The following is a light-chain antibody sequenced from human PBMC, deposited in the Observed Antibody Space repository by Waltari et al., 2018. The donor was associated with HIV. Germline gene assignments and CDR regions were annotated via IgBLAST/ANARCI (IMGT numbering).Light chain of an antibody. CDR2: DVY. CDR1: QSVNDY. CDR3: QQRSNWPPLT. Sequence: DIVLTQSPATLSLSPGDRATLSCRASQSVNDYIAWYQHKPGQAPRLLIYDVYTRATGIPARFSGSRSGTDFTLTISSLEPEDFAVYYCQQRSNWPPLTFGGGTKVEIK. J-gene: IGKJ4*01. V-gene: IGKV3-11*01.